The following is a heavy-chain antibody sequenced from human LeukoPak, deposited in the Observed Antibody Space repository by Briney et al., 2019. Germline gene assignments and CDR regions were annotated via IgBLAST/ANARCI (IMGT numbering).Heavy chain of an antibody. CDR1: GFTFSGSA. D-gene: IGHD7-27*01. J-gene: IGHJ4*02. Sequence: GGSLRLSCAASGFTFSGSAMHWARQASGKGLEWVGRIRSKANSYATAYAASVKGRFTISRDDSKNTAYLQMNSLKTEDTAVYYCTRQAWGLEGSYYFDYWGQGTLVTVSS. CDR3: TRQAWGLEGSYYFDY. CDR2: IRSKANSYAT. V-gene: IGHV3-73*01.